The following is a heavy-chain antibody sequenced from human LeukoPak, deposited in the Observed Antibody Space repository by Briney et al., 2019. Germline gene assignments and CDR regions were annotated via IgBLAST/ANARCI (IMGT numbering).Heavy chain of an antibody. V-gene: IGHV3-74*01. J-gene: IGHJ4*02. D-gene: IGHD2-15*01. CDR1: EFTFSSYA. CDR2: INDDGSST. CDR3: VRVRYCSGGRCNGYDY. Sequence: GGSLRLSCAASEFTFSSYAMNWVRQAPGKGLVWVSRINDDGSSTTYADSVKGRFTISRDNAKNTLYLQMNSLRAEDTAVYHCVRVRYCSGGRCNGYDYWGQGTLVTVSS.